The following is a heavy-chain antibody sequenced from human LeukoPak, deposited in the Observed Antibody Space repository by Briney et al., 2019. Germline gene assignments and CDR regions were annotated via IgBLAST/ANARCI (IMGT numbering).Heavy chain of an antibody. CDR3: AGRTQVVPFDY. V-gene: IGHV4-34*01. D-gene: IGHD2-21*01. CDR1: GGSFSGYY. J-gene: IGHJ4*02. CDR2: INHSGRT. Sequence: SETLSLTCAVYGGSFSGYYWSSLRHPPGKGLEWIGDINHSGRTKYTPSLKRRVTMSIDTSKNQFSLTLISVPAAGAAVSFWAGRTQVVPFDYWGQGNLGTVSS.